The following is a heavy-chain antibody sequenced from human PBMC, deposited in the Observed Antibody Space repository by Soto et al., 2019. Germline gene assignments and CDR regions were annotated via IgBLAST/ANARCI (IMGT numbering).Heavy chain of an antibody. CDR3: AREKRLDNLVLRYFDWVGILGY. D-gene: IGHD3-9*01. J-gene: IGHJ4*02. CDR1: GYTFTSYG. V-gene: IGHV1-18*01. Sequence: QVQLVQSGAEVKKPGASVKVSCKASGYTFTSYGISWVRQAPGQGLEWMGWISAYNGNTNYAQKLQGRVTMTTDTSTSTAYMELRSLRSDDTAVYYCAREKRLDNLVLRYFDWVGILGYWGQGTLVTVSS. CDR2: ISAYNGNT.